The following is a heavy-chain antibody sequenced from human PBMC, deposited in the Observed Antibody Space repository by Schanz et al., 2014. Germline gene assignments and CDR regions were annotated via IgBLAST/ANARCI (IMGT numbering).Heavy chain of an antibody. CDR2: IYFDGST. V-gene: IGHV3-66*01. CDR3: ARARGWGAPYYYGMDA. D-gene: IGHD3-16*01. Sequence: EVQVVESGGGLVRPGGSLRLSCAVSGFTVSNTYMCWVRQAPGKGLQWVSCIYFDGSTYYADSVKGRLTISRDTSKNTLYLQINSLRDEDTAVYYCARARGWGAPYYYGMDAWGQGTTVTVSS. J-gene: IGHJ6*02. CDR1: GFTVSNTY.